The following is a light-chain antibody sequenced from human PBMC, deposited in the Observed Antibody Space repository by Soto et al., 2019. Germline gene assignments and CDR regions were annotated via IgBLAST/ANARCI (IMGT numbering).Light chain of an antibody. CDR3: QQFNSYPII. Sequence: AIQLTQSPSSLSASVGDRVTITCRASQDIRGALAWYQQKPGKAPKILIYDVSSLQSGVPSRFSGSSSGTDFTLTISGLQPEDFATYSCQQFNSYPIIFGHGTRLDIK. CDR2: DVS. J-gene: IGKJ5*01. CDR1: QDIRGA. V-gene: IGKV1-13*02.